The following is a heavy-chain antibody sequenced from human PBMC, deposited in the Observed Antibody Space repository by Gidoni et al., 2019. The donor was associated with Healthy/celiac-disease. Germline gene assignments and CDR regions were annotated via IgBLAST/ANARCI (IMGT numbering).Heavy chain of an antibody. CDR3: AKDAIAARPHYYYGMDV. CDR2: ISGSGGST. CDR1: GFTFSRYA. V-gene: IGHV3-23*01. J-gene: IGHJ6*02. D-gene: IGHD6-6*01. Sequence: EVQLLESGGGLVQPGGSLSISCADSGFTFSRYALRWVRQAPGKGLGWVSAISGSGGSTYSADSVKGRFPISRDNSKNTLYLQMNSLRAEDTAVYYCAKDAIAARPHYYYGMDVWGQGTTVTVSS.